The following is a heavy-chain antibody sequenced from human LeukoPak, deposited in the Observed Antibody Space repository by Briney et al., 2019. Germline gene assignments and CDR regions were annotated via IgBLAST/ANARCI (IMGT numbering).Heavy chain of an antibody. CDR3: ARSRIRYCSGGSCSLFDY. CDR1: GYTFTGYY. V-gene: IGHV1-2*02. D-gene: IGHD2-15*01. J-gene: IGHJ4*02. CDR2: INPNSAGT. Sequence: ASVKVSCKASGYTFTGYYMHWVRQAPGQGLEWMGWINPNSAGTNYAQKFQGRVTMTSDTSISTAYMELSRLRSDDTAVYYCARSRIRYCSGGSCSLFDYWGQGTLVTVSS.